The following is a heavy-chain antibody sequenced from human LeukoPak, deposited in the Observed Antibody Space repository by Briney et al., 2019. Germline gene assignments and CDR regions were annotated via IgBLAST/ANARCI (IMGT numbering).Heavy chain of an antibody. J-gene: IGHJ4*02. Sequence: GGSLRLSCAASGFTFSSYAMSWVRQAPGKGLEWVSAISGSGGSTYYADSVKGRFTISRDNSKNTLYLQMNSLRAEDTAVYYCADGEYPPYYFDYWGQGTLVTVSS. D-gene: IGHD7-27*01. CDR3: ADGEYPPYYFDY. CDR2: ISGSGGST. CDR1: GFTFSSYA. V-gene: IGHV3-23*01.